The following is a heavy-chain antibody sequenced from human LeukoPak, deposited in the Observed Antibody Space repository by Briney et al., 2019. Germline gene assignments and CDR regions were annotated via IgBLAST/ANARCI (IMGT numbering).Heavy chain of an antibody. J-gene: IGHJ4*02. Sequence: ASVKVSCKASGYTFISYDINWIRQATGQGLEWMGWMNPNSGNTGYAQKFQDRVTMTRNTSISTAYMELSSLRSEDTAVYYCASVGSYCSSTSCSYYFDYWAREPWSPSPQ. D-gene: IGHD2-2*01. CDR1: GYTFISYD. CDR3: ASVGSYCSSTSCSYYFDY. CDR2: MNPNSGNT. V-gene: IGHV1-8*01.